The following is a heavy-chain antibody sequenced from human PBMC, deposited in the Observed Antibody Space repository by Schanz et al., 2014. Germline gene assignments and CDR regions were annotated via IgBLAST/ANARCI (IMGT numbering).Heavy chain of an antibody. CDR2: ISVYTGNT. CDR1: GYTFTTYA. J-gene: IGHJ4*02. V-gene: IGHV1-18*01. D-gene: IGHD3-3*01. CDR3: ARSAGRDFWSGYYTRFNS. Sequence: QVQLVQSGAEVKKPGASVRVSCKASGYTFTTYAMSWVRQAPGQGLEWVGWISVYTGNTKYGQKVQGRVTMTTDTSTSTAYMALTDLRSDDAAVYYCARSAGRDFWSGYYTRFNSWGQGTLVTVSS.